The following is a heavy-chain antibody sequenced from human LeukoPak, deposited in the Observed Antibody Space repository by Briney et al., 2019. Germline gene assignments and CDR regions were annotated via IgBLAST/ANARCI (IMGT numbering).Heavy chain of an antibody. CDR1: GYTFTGYY. D-gene: IGHD5-18*01. Sequence: GASVKVSCKASGYTFTGYYMHWVRQAPGQGLEWMGWINPDSGGTKYAQKFQGRVTVIRDTSISTAYMEVSRLRSDDTAVYYCAREDSYGSYYFDYWGQGTLVTVSS. CDR2: INPDSGGT. J-gene: IGHJ4*02. V-gene: IGHV1-2*02. CDR3: AREDSYGSYYFDY.